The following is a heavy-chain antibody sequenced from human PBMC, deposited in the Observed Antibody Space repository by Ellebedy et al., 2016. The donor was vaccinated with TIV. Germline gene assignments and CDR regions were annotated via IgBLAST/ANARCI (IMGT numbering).Heavy chain of an antibody. CDR3: ARPTTVGTFDY. D-gene: IGHD4-23*01. J-gene: IGHJ4*02. CDR2: ISYSGST. V-gene: IGHV4-59*01. CDR1: GGSISSYY. Sequence: SETLSLXXTVSGGSISSYYWSWIRQPPGKGLEWIGYISYSGSTNYNPSLKSRVTISVDTFKNQFSLKLSSVTAADTAVYYCARPTTVGTFDYWGQGTLVTVSS.